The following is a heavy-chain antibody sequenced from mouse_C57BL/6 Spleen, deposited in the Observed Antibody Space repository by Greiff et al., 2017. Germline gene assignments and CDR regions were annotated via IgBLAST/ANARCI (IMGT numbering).Heavy chain of an antibody. CDR2: INPNNGGT. CDR3: ARAGTVVANARDY. V-gene: IGHV1-26*01. D-gene: IGHD1-1*01. CDR1: GYTFTDYY. Sequence: EVQLQQSGPELVKPGASVKISCKASGYTFTDYYMNWVKQSHGKSLEWIGDINPNNGGTSYNQKFKGKATLTVDKSSSTAYMELRSLTSEDSAVYYCARAGTVVANARDYWGQGTSVTVSS. J-gene: IGHJ4*01.